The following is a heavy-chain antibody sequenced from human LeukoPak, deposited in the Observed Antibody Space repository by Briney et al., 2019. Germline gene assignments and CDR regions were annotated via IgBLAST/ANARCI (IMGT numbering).Heavy chain of an antibody. V-gene: IGHV4-59*01. CDR1: GGSISSYY. CDR2: IYYSGST. D-gene: IGHD2-2*02. Sequence: PSETLSLTCTVSGGSISSYYWSWIRQPPGKGLEWIGYIYYSGSTNYNPSLKSRVTISVDTSKNQFSLKLSSVTAADTAVYYCVRASEVVPAAILDYWGQGTLVTVSS. J-gene: IGHJ4*02. CDR3: VRASEVVPAAILDY.